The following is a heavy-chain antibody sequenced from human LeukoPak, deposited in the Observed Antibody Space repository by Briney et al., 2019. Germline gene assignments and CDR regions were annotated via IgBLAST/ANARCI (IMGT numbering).Heavy chain of an antibody. J-gene: IGHJ4*02. V-gene: IGHV3-30*02. CDR2: IRYDGDDK. Sequence: PGGSLRLSCAASGFTFSSYGMNWVRQAPGKGLGWVAFIRYDGDDKYYADSVKGRFTISRDNSKNTLCLQMNSLKPDDTAVYYCATSGGRNDFDYWGQGTLVTVSS. D-gene: IGHD1-1*01. CDR3: ATSGGRNDFDY. CDR1: GFTFSSYG.